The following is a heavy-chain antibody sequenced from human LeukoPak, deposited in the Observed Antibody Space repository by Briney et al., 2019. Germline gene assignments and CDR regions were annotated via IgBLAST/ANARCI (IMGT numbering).Heavy chain of an antibody. V-gene: IGHV4-61*09. CDR3: ARCTSTTCYNFDY. D-gene: IGHD2/OR15-2a*01. J-gene: IGHJ4*02. CDR2: IYTSGST. CDR1: GGSISSSSYY. Sequence: SETLSLTCTVSGGSISSSSYYWGWIRQSAGKGLEWIGHIYTSGSTNCNPSLKSRVTTSLDTSKNQFSLELNSVTAADTAVYYCARCTSTTCYNFDYWGQGTLVTVSS.